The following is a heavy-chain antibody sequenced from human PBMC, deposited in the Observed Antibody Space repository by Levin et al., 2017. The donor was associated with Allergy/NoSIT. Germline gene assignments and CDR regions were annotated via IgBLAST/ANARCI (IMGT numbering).Heavy chain of an antibody. V-gene: IGHV4-34*01. Sequence: SQTLSLPCAVYGGSFRGYYWSWIRQPPGKGLEWIGEINHSGSTNYNPSLKSRVTISVDTSKNQFSLKLSSVTAADTAVYYCARRGRVYCSSTSCQNKSNWFDPWGQGTLVTVSS. CDR2: INHSGST. CDR1: GGSFRGYY. J-gene: IGHJ5*02. CDR3: ARRGRVYCSSTSCQNKSNWFDP. D-gene: IGHD2-2*01.